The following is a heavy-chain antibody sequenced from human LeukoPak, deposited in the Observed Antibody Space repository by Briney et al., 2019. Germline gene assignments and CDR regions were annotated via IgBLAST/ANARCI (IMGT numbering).Heavy chain of an antibody. CDR2: ISWNSGSI. CDR3: AQDLAWGAFDH. Sequence: PGRSLRLSCAASGFTFDNYAIHWVRQVPGKGLEWVSGISWNSGSIAYADSVKGRFTISRDDSKNTLSLQMNSLRVEDTAVYYCAQDLAWGAFDHWGQGTLVTVSS. D-gene: IGHD7-27*01. V-gene: IGHV3-9*01. J-gene: IGHJ4*02. CDR1: GFTFDNYA.